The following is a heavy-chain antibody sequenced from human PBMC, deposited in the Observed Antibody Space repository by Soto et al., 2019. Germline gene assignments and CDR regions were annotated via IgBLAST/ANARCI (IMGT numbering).Heavy chain of an antibody. J-gene: IGHJ4*02. CDR1: EVIFSNSA. D-gene: IGHD2-2*01. Sequence: QVHLVESGGGVVQPGMSLRLSCVASEVIFSNSAMHWVRQAPGKGLEWVAVVSFDGSLKYYADSVEGRFTISRDSSKNTLYLQMNSLRPEDTAVYYWARDGPSSLTSYFDYWGQGTLVTVSS. CDR3: ARDGPSSLTSYFDY. CDR2: VSFDGSLK. V-gene: IGHV3-30*04.